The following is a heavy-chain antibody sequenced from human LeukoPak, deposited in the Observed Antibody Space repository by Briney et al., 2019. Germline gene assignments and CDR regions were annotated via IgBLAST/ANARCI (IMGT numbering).Heavy chain of an antibody. CDR1: GGSFSGYY. V-gene: IGHV4-34*01. Sequence: SETLSLTCAVYGGSFSGYYWSWIRQPPGKGLEWIGSIYHSGNTYYNPSLKSRVNISVDTSKNQFSLKLSSVTAADTAVYYCARDNWNSGYMDVWGKGTTVTVSS. CDR2: IYHSGNT. J-gene: IGHJ6*03. CDR3: ARDNWNSGYMDV. D-gene: IGHD1-7*01.